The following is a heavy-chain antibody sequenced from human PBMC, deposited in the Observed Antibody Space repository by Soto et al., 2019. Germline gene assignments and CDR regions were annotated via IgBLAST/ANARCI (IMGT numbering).Heavy chain of an antibody. CDR1: GFSLSTSGVG. V-gene: IGHV2-5*01. J-gene: IGHJ3*02. CDR3: ARLSIAAATDAFDI. CDR2: IYWNDDK. D-gene: IGHD6-13*01. Sequence: KSGPTLVNPTQTLTLTCTFSGFSLSTSGVGVGWIRQPPGKALEWLALIYWNDDKRYSPSLKSRLTITKDTSKNQVVLTMTNMDPVDTATYYCARLSIAAATDAFDIWGQGTMVTVSS.